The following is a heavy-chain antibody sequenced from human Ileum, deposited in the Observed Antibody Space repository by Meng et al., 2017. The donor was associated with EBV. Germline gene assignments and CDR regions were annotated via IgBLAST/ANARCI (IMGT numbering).Heavy chain of an antibody. CDR2: INHSGST. Sequence: QVQPQQGGGGLLEPAVTRSRTCAVYCGSLTGYYWSWIRLAPGKGLEWIGEINHSGSTNYNPSLKNRVTISVDTTKNQFSPKLSSETAADTAVYYCARGNKVSDRGFDYWGQGTLVTVSS. V-gene: IGHV4-34*01. CDR3: ARGNKVSDRGFDY. CDR1: CGSLTGYY. J-gene: IGHJ4*02. D-gene: IGHD3-10*01.